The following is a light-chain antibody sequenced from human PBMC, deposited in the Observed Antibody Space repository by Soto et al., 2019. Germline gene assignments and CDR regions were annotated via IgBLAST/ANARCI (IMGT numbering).Light chain of an antibody. Sequence: IQLTQSPSSLSASVGDRVTITCRASQDISRFLAWYQQTPGKAPKLLIYGTSTLQSGVPSRFSGIGSGTDFTLTISSLQPEDFATYYCQQLQSSPFTVGPGTKVDIK. J-gene: IGKJ3*01. CDR1: QDISRF. CDR3: QQLQSSPFT. CDR2: GTS. V-gene: IGKV1-9*01.